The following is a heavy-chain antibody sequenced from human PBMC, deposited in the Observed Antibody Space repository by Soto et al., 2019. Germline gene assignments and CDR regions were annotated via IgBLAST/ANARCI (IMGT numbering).Heavy chain of an antibody. CDR3: ARDYGSESNQGAFDI. CDR1: GFTFSSYA. J-gene: IGHJ3*02. Sequence: GGSLRLSCAASGFTFSSYAMHWVRQAPGKGLEWVAVISYDGSNKYYADSVKGRFTISRDNSKNTLYLQMNSLRAEDTAVYCCARDYGSESNQGAFDIWGQGTMVTVSS. CDR2: ISYDGSNK. D-gene: IGHD2-15*01. V-gene: IGHV3-30-3*01.